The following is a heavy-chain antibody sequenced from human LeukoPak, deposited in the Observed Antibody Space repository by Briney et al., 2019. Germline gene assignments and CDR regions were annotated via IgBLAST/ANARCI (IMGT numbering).Heavy chain of an antibody. V-gene: IGHV4-39*01. J-gene: IGHJ3*02. CDR1: GGSISSSSYY. CDR2: IYYSGGT. Sequence: SETLSLTCTVSGGSISSSSYYWGWIRQPPGKGLEWIGSIYYSGGTYYNPSLKSRVTISVDTSKNQFSLKLSSVTAADTAVYYCARLSAAGNAFDIWGQGTMVTVSS. CDR3: ARLSAAGNAFDI. D-gene: IGHD6-13*01.